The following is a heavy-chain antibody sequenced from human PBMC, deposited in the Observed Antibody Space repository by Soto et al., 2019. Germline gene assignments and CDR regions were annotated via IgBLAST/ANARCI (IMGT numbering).Heavy chain of an antibody. V-gene: IGHV3-30-3*01. CDR2: ISYDGSNK. CDR1: GFTFSSYA. J-gene: IGHJ3*02. CDR3: AREAACVGGSCFDI. Sequence: QVQLVESGGGVVQPGRSLRLSCAASGFTFSSYAMHWVRQAPGKGLEWVAVISYDGSNKYYADSVKGRFTISRDNSKNTLYLQMNRLRAEDTAVYYCAREAACVGGSCFDIWGQGTMVTVSS. D-gene: IGHD2-15*01.